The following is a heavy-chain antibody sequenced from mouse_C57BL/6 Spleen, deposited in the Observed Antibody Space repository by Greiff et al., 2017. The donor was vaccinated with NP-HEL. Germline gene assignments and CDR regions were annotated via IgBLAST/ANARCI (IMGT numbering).Heavy chain of an antibody. J-gene: IGHJ4*01. Sequence: QVQLQQPGAELVKPGASVTMSCKASGYTFTSYWITWVKQRPGQGLEWIGDIYPGSGSTNYNEKFKSKATLTVDTSSSTAYMQLSSLTSEDSAVYYCARRWSLRGNAMDYWGQGTSVTVSS. D-gene: IGHD2-3*01. V-gene: IGHV1-55*01. CDR1: GYTFTSYW. CDR2: IYPGSGST. CDR3: ARRWSLRGNAMDY.